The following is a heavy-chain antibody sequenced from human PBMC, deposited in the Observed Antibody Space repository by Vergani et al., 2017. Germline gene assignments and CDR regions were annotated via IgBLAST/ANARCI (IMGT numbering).Heavy chain of an antibody. D-gene: IGHD2-2*01. CDR1: GFTFSSYG. CDR2: IWYDGSNK. Sequence: QVQLVESGGGVVQPGRSLRLSCAASGFTFSSYGMHWVRQAPGKGLEWVAVIWYDGSNKYYADSVKGRFTISRDNSKNTLYLQMNSLRAEDTAVYYCVRGPYRYCSSTSCLWFDYWGQGTLVTVSS. V-gene: IGHV3-33*01. J-gene: IGHJ4*02. CDR3: VRGPYRYCSSTSCLWFDY.